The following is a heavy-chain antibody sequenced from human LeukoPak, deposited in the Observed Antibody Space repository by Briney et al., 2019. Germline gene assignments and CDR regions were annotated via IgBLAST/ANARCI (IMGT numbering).Heavy chain of an antibody. CDR2: INHSGST. D-gene: IGHD2-15*01. V-gene: IGHV4-34*01. Sequence: SETLSLTCAVYGGSFSGYYWSWIPQPPGKGLEWIGEINHSGSTNYNPSLKSRVTISVDTSKNQFSLKLSSVTAADTAVYYCASQGKDCSGGSCYSGVRYFDYWGQGTLVTVSS. CDR3: ASQGKDCSGGSCYSGVRYFDY. J-gene: IGHJ4*02. CDR1: GGSFSGYY.